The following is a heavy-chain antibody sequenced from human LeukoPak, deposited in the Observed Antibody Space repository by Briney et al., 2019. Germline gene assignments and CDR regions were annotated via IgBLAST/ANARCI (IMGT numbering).Heavy chain of an antibody. CDR2: IYHSGST. CDR1: GYSISSGYY. J-gene: IGHJ4*02. D-gene: IGHD3-22*01. V-gene: IGHV4-38-2*01. Sequence: SETLSLTCAVSGYSISSGYYWGWIRQPPGKGLEWIGSIYHSGSTYYNPSLKSRVTISVDTSKNQFSLKLSSVTAADTAVYFCALGGGYYYDSSGYPLDYWGPGTLVTVSS. CDR3: ALGGGYYYDSSGYPLDY.